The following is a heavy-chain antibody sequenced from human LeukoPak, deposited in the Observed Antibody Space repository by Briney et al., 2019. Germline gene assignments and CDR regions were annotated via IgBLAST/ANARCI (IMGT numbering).Heavy chain of an antibody. CDR2: IRSGGAR. CDR1: GFIFSHAW. CDR3: AVDSPVIDAQIDY. V-gene: IGHV3-15*01. J-gene: IGHJ4*02. Sequence: GGSLRLSCTASGFIFSHAWMNWVRQAPGEGLQWLGRIRSGGAREYAAHAQGRFTISRDDTRNTVYLEMNNLDTDDTAVYFCAVDSPVIDAQIDYWGQGTLVTVSS. D-gene: IGHD3-16*02.